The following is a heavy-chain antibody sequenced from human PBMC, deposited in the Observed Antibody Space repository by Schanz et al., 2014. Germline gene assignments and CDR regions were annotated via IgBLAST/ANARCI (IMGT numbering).Heavy chain of an antibody. CDR1: GFTFRSHA. D-gene: IGHD1-26*01. V-gene: IGHV3-30*07. CDR2: ISYDGSSK. J-gene: IGHJ4*02. Sequence: QVQLVESGGGVVQPGRSLRLSCAASGFTFRSHAMHWVRQAPGKGLEWGAVISYDGSSKNHADSVQGRFTISRDNSKNALYLQMDSLRAEDTAVYYCARDSGSHYLVDYWGQGTLVTVSS. CDR3: ARDSGSHYLVDY.